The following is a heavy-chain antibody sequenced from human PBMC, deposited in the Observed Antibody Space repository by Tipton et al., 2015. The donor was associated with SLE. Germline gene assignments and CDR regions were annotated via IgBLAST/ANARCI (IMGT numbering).Heavy chain of an antibody. Sequence: SLRLSCAASGFTFSSYWMHWVRQAPGKGLEWVSLISWDGGSTYYADSVKGRFTISRDNSKNSLYLQMNSLRAEDTALYYCARGMGFDYWGQGTLVTVSS. CDR2: ISWDGGST. CDR3: ARGMGFDY. D-gene: IGHD5-24*01. V-gene: IGHV3-43D*04. J-gene: IGHJ4*02. CDR1: GFTFSSYW.